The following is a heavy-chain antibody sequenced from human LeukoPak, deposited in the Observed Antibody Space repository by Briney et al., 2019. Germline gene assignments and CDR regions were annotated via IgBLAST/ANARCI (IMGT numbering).Heavy chain of an antibody. D-gene: IGHD3-10*01. V-gene: IGHV3-21*01. Sequence: GGSLRLSCAASGFTFSSYSMNWVRQAPGKGLEWVSSISSRSSYIYYADSVKGRFTISRDNAKNSLYLQMNSLRAEDTAVYYCARRGDGSGSYYLDGYYFDYWGQGTLVTVSS. CDR3: ARRGDGSGSYYLDGYYFDY. J-gene: IGHJ4*02. CDR2: ISSRSSYI. CDR1: GFTFSSYS.